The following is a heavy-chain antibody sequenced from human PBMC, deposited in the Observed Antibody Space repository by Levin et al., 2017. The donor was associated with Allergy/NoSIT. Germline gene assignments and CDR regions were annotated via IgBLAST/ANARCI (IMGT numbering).Heavy chain of an antibody. V-gene: IGHV3-23*01. Sequence: GGSLRLSCAASGFTFSSFAMTWVRQAPGKGLEWVSAISGSGGSTYYADSVKGRFTISRDNSKATLYLQMNSLRAEDTAIYYCAKVPSFDFWSGSYGSYFDYWGQGTLVTVSS. D-gene: IGHD3-3*01. CDR2: ISGSGGST. CDR3: AKVPSFDFWSGSYGSYFDY. CDR1: GFTFSSFA. J-gene: IGHJ4*02.